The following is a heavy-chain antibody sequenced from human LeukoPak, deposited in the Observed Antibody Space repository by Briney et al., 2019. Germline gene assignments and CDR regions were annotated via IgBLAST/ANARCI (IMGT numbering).Heavy chain of an antibody. CDR3: ARAWGYYDSSGYSGLDY. V-gene: IGHV5-51*01. CDR2: IYPGDSDT. D-gene: IGHD3-22*01. Sequence: GESLKISCQGSGYSFTSYWIGWVRQMPGKGLEWMGIIYPGDSDTRYSPSFQGQVTISADKSISTAYLQWSSLKASDTAMYYCARAWGYYDSSGYSGLDYWGQGTLVTVSS. CDR1: GYSFTSYW. J-gene: IGHJ4*02.